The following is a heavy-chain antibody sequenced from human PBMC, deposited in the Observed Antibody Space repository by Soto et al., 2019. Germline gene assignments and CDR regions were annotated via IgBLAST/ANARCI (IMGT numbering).Heavy chain of an antibody. J-gene: IGHJ2*01. CDR2: ISYDGSNK. D-gene: IGHD4-17*01. Sequence: QVQLVESGGGVVQPGRSLRLSCAASGFTFSSYGMHWVRQAPGKGLEWVAVISYDGSNKYYADSVKGRFTISRDNSKNTLYLQMNSLRAEDTAVYYCAKEVNDYGDKPYWYFDLWGRGTLVTVSS. CDR3: AKEVNDYGDKPYWYFDL. CDR1: GFTFSSYG. V-gene: IGHV3-30*18.